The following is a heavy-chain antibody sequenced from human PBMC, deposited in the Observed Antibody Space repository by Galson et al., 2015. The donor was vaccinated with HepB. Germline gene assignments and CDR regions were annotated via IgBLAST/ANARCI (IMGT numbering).Heavy chain of an antibody. CDR3: ARALPQLELRGIWFDP. V-gene: IGHV1-18*01. Sequence: SVKVSCKASGYTFTSYGISWVRQAPGQGLEWMGWISAYNGNTNYAQKLQGRVTMTTDTSTSTAYMELRSLRSDDTAVYYCARALPQLELRGIWFDPWGQGTLVTVSS. CDR2: ISAYNGNT. D-gene: IGHD1-7*01. J-gene: IGHJ5*02. CDR1: GYTFTSYG.